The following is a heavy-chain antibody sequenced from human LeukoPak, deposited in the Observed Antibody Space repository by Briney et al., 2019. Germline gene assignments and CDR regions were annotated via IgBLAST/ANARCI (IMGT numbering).Heavy chain of an antibody. CDR3: AGEAIVVVPAAMGDYYYYYMDV. CDR1: GYSLSKLS. D-gene: IGHD2-2*01. V-gene: IGHV1-24*01. J-gene: IGHJ6*03. CDR2: FDPVDGEDGEI. Sequence: ASVKVSCKVSGYSLSKLSTHWVRQASGKGLEWMGGFDPVDGEDGEIIYAQKFQGRVTITADKSTSTAYMELSSLRSEDTAVYYCAGEAIVVVPAAMGDYYYYYMDVWGKGTTVTVSS.